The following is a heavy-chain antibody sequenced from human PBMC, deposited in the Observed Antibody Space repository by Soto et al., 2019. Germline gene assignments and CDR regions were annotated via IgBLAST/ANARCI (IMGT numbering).Heavy chain of an antibody. CDR1: GFTFAESA. D-gene: IGHD1-26*01. CDR3: ATANNTSPFDY. V-gene: IGHV1-58*01. CDR2: IIVDSGNT. Sequence: PVKVSCKASGFTFAESAVQWVRQARGQSLAWIGRIIVDSGNTKSAEKFTERVSMSWDMSTSTAFMELRSLSSDDTAVYYCATANNTSPFDYWGLGTLVTVSS. J-gene: IGHJ4*02.